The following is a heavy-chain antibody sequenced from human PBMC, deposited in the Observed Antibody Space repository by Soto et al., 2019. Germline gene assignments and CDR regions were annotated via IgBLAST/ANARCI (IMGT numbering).Heavy chain of an antibody. V-gene: IGHV4-30-4*01. D-gene: IGHD3-10*01. J-gene: IGHJ6*02. CDR2: IFYTGTT. Sequence: SETLSLTCTVSGGSVSSGDYFWTRVRQPPGKGLECIGYIFYTGTTYYNPSLESRLTMSVDMSKNQFSLKLRSMTAADTAVYFCARNSGRGNFGYYGMDVWGQGTTVTVSS. CDR3: ARNSGRGNFGYYGMDV. CDR1: GGSVSSGDYF.